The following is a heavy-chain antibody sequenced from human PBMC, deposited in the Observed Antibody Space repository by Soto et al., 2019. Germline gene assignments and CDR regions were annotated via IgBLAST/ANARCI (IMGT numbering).Heavy chain of an antibody. CDR3: ARDYSRIAEAGVFDY. Sequence: EVQLVESGGGLVQPGGSLRLSCGASGFTFSNHWMSWVRQAPGKGLEWVANIKRDGSEINYVYSVMGRFIISRDNAENSLYLQMSSLRAEDTAVYYCARDYSRIAEAGVFDYWGQGTLVTVSS. CDR1: GFTFSNHW. J-gene: IGHJ4*02. V-gene: IGHV3-7*05. CDR2: IKRDGSEI. D-gene: IGHD6-19*01.